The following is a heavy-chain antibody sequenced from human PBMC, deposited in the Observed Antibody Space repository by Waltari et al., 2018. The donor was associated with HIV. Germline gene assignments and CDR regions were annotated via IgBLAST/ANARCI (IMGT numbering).Heavy chain of an antibody. V-gene: IGHV4-39*01. Sequence: QLQLQESGPRLVRPSETLSLTCTVSGGSISSTTYYWGWIRQPPGQGLEWIVSIYYSGTTFYNPSLRSRVTISVDTSKNQFSLKLSSVTAADTAVHYCARHSLYWIQRWLPEFPQSAVYIWGQGTMVTVSS. CDR2: IYYSGTT. CDR1: GGSISSTTYY. J-gene: IGHJ3*02. CDR3: ARHSLYWIQRWLPEFPQSAVYI. D-gene: IGHD5-18*01.